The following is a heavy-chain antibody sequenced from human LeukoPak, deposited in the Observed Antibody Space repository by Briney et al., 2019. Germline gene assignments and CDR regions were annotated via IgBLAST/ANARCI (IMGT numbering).Heavy chain of an antibody. V-gene: IGHV3-30*04. Sequence: GGSLRLSCAASGFTFSSYAMHWVRQAPGKGLKWVAVISYDGSNKYYADSVKGRFTISRDNSKNTLYLQMNSLRAEDTAVYYCARDGLAPNYYYGMDVWGQGTTVTVSS. CDR2: ISYDGSNK. CDR1: GFTFSSYA. D-gene: IGHD6-6*01. CDR3: ARDGLAPNYYYGMDV. J-gene: IGHJ6*02.